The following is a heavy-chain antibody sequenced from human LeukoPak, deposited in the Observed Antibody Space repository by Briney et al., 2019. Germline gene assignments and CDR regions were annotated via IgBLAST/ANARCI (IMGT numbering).Heavy chain of an antibody. D-gene: IGHD3-9*01. CDR2: INAGNGNT. CDR3: ARDSSDWLPSKFDP. V-gene: IGHV1-3*01. Sequence: GSSVKVSCKASGYTFTSYAMHWVRQAPGQRLEWMGWINAGNGNTKYSQKFQGRVTITRDTSASTAYMELSSLRSEDTAVYYCARDSSDWLPSKFDPWGQGTLVTVSS. J-gene: IGHJ5*02. CDR1: GYTFTSYA.